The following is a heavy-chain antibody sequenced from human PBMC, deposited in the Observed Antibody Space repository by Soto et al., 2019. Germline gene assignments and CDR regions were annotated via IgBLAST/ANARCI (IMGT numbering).Heavy chain of an antibody. V-gene: IGHV1-2*04. CDR2: INPNSGGT. J-gene: IGHJ3*02. D-gene: IGHD3-22*01. CDR3: ARGGHYYDSSGYYPTGAFDI. Sequence: ASVKVSCKASGYTFTGYYMHWVRQAPGQGLEWMGWINPNSGGTNYAQKFQGWVTMTRDTSISTAYMELSRLRSDDTAVYYCARGGHYYDSSGYYPTGAFDIWRQRTMVTVSS. CDR1: GYTFTGYY.